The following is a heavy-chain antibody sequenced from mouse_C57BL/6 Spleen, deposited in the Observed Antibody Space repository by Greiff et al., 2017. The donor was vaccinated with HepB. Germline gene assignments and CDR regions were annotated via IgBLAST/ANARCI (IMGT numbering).Heavy chain of an antibody. Sequence: EVKLMESEGGLVQPGSSMKLSCTASGFTFSDYYMAWVRQVPEKGLEWVAYINYDGSSTYYLDSLKSRFIISRDNAKNILYLQMSSLKSEDTATYYCAREGGDDLYYFDYWGQGTTLTVSS. D-gene: IGHD2-13*01. V-gene: IGHV5-16*01. J-gene: IGHJ2*01. CDR2: INYDGSST. CDR1: GFTFSDYY. CDR3: AREGGDDLYYFDY.